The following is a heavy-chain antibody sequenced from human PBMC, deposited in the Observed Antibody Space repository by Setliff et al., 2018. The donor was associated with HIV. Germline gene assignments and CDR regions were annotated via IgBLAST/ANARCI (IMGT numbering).Heavy chain of an antibody. Sequence: SCAASGFTFHSYGMHWVRQAPGKGLEWVAVIWYDGRNKYYADSVKGRFTISRDNSKNTLYLQINSLRAEDTAVYYCARDRDTTIWYFDLWGRGTLVTASS. D-gene: IGHD5-12*01. V-gene: IGHV3-33*01. CDR1: GFTFHSYG. CDR2: IWYDGRNK. CDR3: ARDRDTTIWYFDL. J-gene: IGHJ2*01.